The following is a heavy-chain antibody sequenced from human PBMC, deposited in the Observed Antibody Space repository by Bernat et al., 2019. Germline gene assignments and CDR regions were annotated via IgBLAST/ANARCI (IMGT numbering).Heavy chain of an antibody. J-gene: IGHJ4*02. CDR3: AKADSGTFEY. CDR1: GFTFSNCV. CDR2: NSSSGGST. V-gene: IGHV3-23*01. D-gene: IGHD1-26*01. Sequence: EAQLLESGGGSVQPGGSLRLSCVASGFTFSNCVMRWVRQAPGKGLVRVSGNSSSGGSTYYADSVKGRFTISRDNSKNTLYLQMNSLRGEDTAVYYCAKADSGTFEYWGQGTLATVSS.